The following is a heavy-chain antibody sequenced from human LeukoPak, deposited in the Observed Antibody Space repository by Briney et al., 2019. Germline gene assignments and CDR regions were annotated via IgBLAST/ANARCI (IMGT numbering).Heavy chain of an antibody. CDR2: ISWNSGSI. Sequence: GGSLRLSCAASGFTFDDYAMHWVRQAPGKGLEWVSGISWNSGSIGYVDSVKGRFTISRDNAKNSLYLQMNSLRAEDTALYYCAKDSSSSWAEYFQHWGQGTLVTVSS. J-gene: IGHJ1*01. D-gene: IGHD6-13*01. CDR3: AKDSSSSWAEYFQH. V-gene: IGHV3-9*01. CDR1: GFTFDDYA.